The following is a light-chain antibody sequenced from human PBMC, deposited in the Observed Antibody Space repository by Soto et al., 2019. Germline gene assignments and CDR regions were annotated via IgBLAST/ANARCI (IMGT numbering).Light chain of an antibody. CDR3: QQYYNWPT. J-gene: IGKJ5*01. CDR1: QSVSSSY. V-gene: IGKV3D-15*01. Sequence: EIVLTQSPGTLSLSPGERATLSCRASQSVSSSYSAWYQQKPGQAPRLLIYGASSRATGIPARFSGSGSGTEFTLTISSLQSEDFAVYYCQQYYNWPTFGQGTRLEIK. CDR2: GAS.